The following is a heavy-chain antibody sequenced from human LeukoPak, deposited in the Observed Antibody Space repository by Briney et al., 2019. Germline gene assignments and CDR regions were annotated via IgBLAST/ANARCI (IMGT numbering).Heavy chain of an antibody. CDR1: GFTFSSYA. J-gene: IGHJ4*02. CDR3: ATDGWVSYYYDSSGHYSDY. D-gene: IGHD3-22*01. Sequence: GRSLRLSCAPSGFTFSSYAMHWVRQAPGKRLEWAAVISYDGSNKYYADSVKGRFTISRDNYKNTLYLQMNSLRAEDTAVYYCATDGWVSYYYDSSGHYSDYWGGGTLVTVP. CDR2: ISYDGSNK. V-gene: IGHV3-30-3*01.